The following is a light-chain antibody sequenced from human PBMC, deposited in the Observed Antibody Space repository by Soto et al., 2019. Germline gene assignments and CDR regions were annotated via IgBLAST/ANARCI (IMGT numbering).Light chain of an antibody. CDR3: SSYTSSSPYV. V-gene: IGLV2-14*01. J-gene: IGLJ1*01. CDR1: GSDVGGYDY. Sequence: QSALAQPASDSGSPGQSITISCTGTGSDVGGYDYVSWYQHHPGKAPKVMIYEVTNRPSGVSNRFSGSKSGNTASLTIPGLLAEDEADYYCSSYTSSSPYVFGSGTSVTVL. CDR2: EVT.